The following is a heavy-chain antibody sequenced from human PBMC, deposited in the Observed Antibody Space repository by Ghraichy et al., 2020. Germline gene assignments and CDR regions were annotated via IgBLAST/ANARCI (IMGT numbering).Heavy chain of an antibody. V-gene: IGHV4-59*01. CDR3: ARVGIEGSWYPRGWFDP. CDR1: GGSISSYY. D-gene: IGHD6-13*01. CDR2: IYYSGST. J-gene: IGHJ5*02. Sequence: SETLSLTCTVSGGSISSYYWSWIRQPPGKGLEWIGYIYYSGSTNYNPSLKSRVTISVDTSKNQFSLKLSSVTAADTAVYYCARVGIEGSWYPRGWFDPWGQGTLVTVSS.